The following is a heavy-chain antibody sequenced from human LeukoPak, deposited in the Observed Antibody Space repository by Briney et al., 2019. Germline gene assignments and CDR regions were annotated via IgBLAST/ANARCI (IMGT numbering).Heavy chain of an antibody. CDR1: GFTFSDSS. CDR3: ARRDDYGDPRSFDY. CDR2: IRGKANTYAT. D-gene: IGHD4-17*01. J-gene: IGHJ4*02. V-gene: IGHV3-73*01. Sequence: GGSLRLSCAASGFTFSDSSILWVRQASGKGLEWLGRIRGKANTYATLYAESVEGRFILSRDDSENTAYLQMNSLKTEDTAVYYCARRDDYGDPRSFDYWGQGTLVSVSS.